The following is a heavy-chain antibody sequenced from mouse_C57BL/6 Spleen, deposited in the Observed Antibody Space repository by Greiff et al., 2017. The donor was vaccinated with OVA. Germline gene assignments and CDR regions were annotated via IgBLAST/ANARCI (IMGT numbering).Heavy chain of an antibody. CDR3: ARSLYDYEGVDY. D-gene: IGHD2-4*01. CDR1: GFTFTDYY. Sequence: DVMLVESGGGLVQPGGSLSLSCAASGFTFTDYYMSWVRQPPGKALEWLGFIRNKANGYTTEYSASVKGRFTISRDNSQSILYLQMNALRAEDSATYYCARSLYDYEGVDYWGQGTSVTVSS. CDR2: IRNKANGYTT. J-gene: IGHJ4*01. V-gene: IGHV7-3*01.